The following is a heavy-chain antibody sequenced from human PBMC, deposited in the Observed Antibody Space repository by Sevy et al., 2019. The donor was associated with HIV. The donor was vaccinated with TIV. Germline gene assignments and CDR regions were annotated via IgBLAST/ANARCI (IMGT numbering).Heavy chain of an antibody. CDR1: GYIFSSYA. CDR2: ISGSGGST. J-gene: IGHJ4*02. V-gene: IGHV3-23*01. D-gene: IGHD1-26*01. Sequence: GGSLRLSCAASGYIFSSYAMSWVRQAPGKGLEWVSAISGSGGSTYYADSVKGRFTISRDNSKNTLYLQMNSLRAEDTAVYYCASLGATFFFRVWGQGTLVTVSS. CDR3: ASLGATFFFRV.